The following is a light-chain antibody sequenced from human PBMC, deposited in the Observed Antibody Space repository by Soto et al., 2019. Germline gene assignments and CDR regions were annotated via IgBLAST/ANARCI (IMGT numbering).Light chain of an antibody. CDR2: DVS. CDR3: SSYTSSSPYV. J-gene: IGLJ1*01. V-gene: IGLV2-14*01. Sequence: QSVLTQPASVSGSPGQSITISCTGTSSDVGGYNYVSWYQQHPGKAPKLMIYDVSNRPSGVSNRFSGSKSGNTASLTISGRQAEDEADYYCSSYTSSSPYVFGTGTKLTVL. CDR1: SSDVGGYNY.